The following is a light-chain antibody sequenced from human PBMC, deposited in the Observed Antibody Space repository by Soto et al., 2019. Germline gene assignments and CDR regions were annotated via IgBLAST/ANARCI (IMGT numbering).Light chain of an antibody. J-gene: IGLJ1*01. CDR1: SSDVSIYNY. CDR3: SSYTTSSTRV. Sequence: QSVLTQPASVSGSAGQSIAISCTGSSSDVSIYNYVSWYQQHPGKVPKLIIYEVTSRPSGVSIRFSGSKSGNTASLTISGLQPVDEADYYCSSYTTSSTRVFGTGTKVTVL. V-gene: IGLV2-14*01. CDR2: EVT.